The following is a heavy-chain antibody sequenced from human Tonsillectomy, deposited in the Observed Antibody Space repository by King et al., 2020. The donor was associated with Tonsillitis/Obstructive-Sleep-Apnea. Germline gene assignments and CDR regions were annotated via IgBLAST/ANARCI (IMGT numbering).Heavy chain of an antibody. CDR3: AKDRLRADVMVTVDY. J-gene: IGHJ4*02. V-gene: IGHV3-9*01. CDR1: GFTFDDYA. Sequence: QLVQSGGGLVQPGRSLRLSCAASGFTFDDYAMHWVRQAPGKGLEWVSGISWNSGSIGYADSVKGRFTISRDNAKNSLYLQMNSLRAEDTALYYFAKDRLRADVMVTVDYWGQGALGTVSS. D-gene: IGHD2-21*02. CDR2: ISWNSGSI.